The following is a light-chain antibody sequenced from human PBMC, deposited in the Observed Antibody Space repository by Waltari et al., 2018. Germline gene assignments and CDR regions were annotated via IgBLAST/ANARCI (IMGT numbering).Light chain of an antibody. J-gene: IGLJ3*02. Sequence: QSALTQTHSVAGSTGQSVPISCTGTRSDVGPETFVAWYQQHPGKAPKLIIFDVTQRPSGVPGHFSGSKSGNTAALTISGLQAADEADYYCCSYAGPYLLWVFGGGTKLTVL. CDR3: CSYAGPYLLWV. CDR2: DVT. CDR1: RSDVGPETF. V-gene: IGLV2-11*01.